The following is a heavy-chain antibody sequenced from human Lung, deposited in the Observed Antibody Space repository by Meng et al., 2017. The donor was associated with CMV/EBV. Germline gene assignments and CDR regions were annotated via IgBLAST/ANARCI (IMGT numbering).Heavy chain of an antibody. D-gene: IGHD2-15*01. J-gene: IGHJ5*02. V-gene: IGHV1-69*04. CDR2: IIPILAIT. CDR3: GRYTDIVSVIAATRDYWFDP. Sequence: XSCXASGATFSSYAITWVRQAPGQGLEWMGTIIPILAITKYAQKFQGRVTITADKTSSTVYMELSSLRSDDTAVYYCGRYTDIVSVIAATRDYWFDPWGQGXLVTVSS. CDR1: GATFSSYA.